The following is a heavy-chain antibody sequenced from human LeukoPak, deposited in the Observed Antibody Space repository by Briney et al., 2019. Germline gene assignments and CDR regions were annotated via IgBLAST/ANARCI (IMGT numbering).Heavy chain of an antibody. J-gene: IGHJ6*02. D-gene: IGHD3-3*01. CDR1: GFTFSDYY. CDR2: ISSSGSTI. CDR3: ARVGYDFWSGYLDV. Sequence: GGSLRLSCAASGFTFSDYYMSWIRQAPGKGLEWVSYISSSGSTIYYADSVKGRFTISRDNTKNSLYLQMNSLRAEDTAVYYCARVGYDFWSGYLDVWGQGTTVTVSS. V-gene: IGHV3-11*01.